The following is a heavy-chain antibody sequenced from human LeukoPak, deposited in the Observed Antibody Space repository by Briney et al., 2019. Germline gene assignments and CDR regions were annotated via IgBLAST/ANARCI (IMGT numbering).Heavy chain of an antibody. D-gene: IGHD6-13*01. CDR1: GGSISSSSYY. J-gene: IGHJ4*02. CDR2: IYYSGST. V-gene: IGHV4-39*01. Sequence: PSETLSLTCTVSGGSISSSSYYWGWIRQPPGKGLEWIGSIYYSGSTYYNPSLKSRVTISVDTSKNQFSLKLSSVTAADTAVYYCARHVAAAGIRGFDYWGQGTLVTVSS. CDR3: ARHVAAAGIRGFDY.